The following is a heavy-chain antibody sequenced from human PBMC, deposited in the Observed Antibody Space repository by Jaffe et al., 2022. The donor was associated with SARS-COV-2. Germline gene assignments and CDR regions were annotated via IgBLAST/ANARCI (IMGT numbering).Heavy chain of an antibody. V-gene: IGHV4-39*01. CDR2: LHFGGTT. CDR3: ARQMGATPIEH. CDR1: GGSISSFSYY. D-gene: IGHD3-16*01. J-gene: IGHJ5*02. Sequence: QLQESGPGLVKPSETLSLTCSVSGGSISSFSYYWGWIRQPPGKGLEWIASLHFGGTTYYNPSLKGRATISVDTSKNQFSLRLSSVTAADTANYYCARQMGATPIEHWGQGTPVTVSS.